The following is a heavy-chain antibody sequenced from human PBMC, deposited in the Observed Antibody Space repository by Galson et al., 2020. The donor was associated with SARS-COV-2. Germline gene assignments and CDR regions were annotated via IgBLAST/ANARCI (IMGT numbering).Heavy chain of an antibody. CDR1: GASLSGDDYF. J-gene: IGHJ6*03. CDR3: ARATRGAYYMDV. CDR2: ISNTGNT. D-gene: IGHD3-10*01. V-gene: IGHV4-30-4*01. Sequence: SQTLSLTCTVSGASLSGDDYFWTWIRQSPGKGLEWIGYISNTGNTYYKATLRGRLVISVDRSNNQFSLNLSSVTAADMAMYYCARATRGAYYMDVWGKGTTVTVSS.